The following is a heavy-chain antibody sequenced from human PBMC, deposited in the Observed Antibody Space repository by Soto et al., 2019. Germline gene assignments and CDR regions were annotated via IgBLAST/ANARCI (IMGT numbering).Heavy chain of an antibody. CDR2: INHSGST. CDR3: ARGSNRSEVPITYGMDV. D-gene: IGHD6-25*01. J-gene: IGHJ6*02. CDR1: GGSFSGYY. Sequence: QVQLQQWGAGLLKPSETLSLTCAVYGGSFSGYYWSWIRQPPGQGLEWFGEINHSGSTNYNPSLKSRVTISVDTSKNQFSLNLSSVPAADTAVYYCARGSNRSEVPITYGMDVWGQGTTVTVSS. V-gene: IGHV4-34*01.